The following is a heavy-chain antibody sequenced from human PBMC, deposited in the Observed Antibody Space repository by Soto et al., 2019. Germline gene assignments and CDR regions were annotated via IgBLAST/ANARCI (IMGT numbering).Heavy chain of an antibody. CDR3: ASPFLISYSGSYYYDAFDI. CDR2: ISGSGGST. J-gene: IGHJ3*02. CDR1: GFTFSSYA. D-gene: IGHD1-26*01. Sequence: EVQLLESGGGLVQPGGSLRLSCAASGFTFSSYAMSWVRQAPGKGLEWVSAISGSGGSTYYADSVKGRFTISRDNSKNTLYLQMSSLRAEDTAVYYCASPFLISYSGSYYYDAFDIWGQGTMVTVSS. V-gene: IGHV3-23*01.